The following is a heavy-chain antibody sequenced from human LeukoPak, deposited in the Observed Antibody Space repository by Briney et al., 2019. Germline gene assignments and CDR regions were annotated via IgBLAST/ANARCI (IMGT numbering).Heavy chain of an antibody. Sequence: PSETLSLTCAGSGCSISSYYWRWIRQPPGKGLEWIGYIYYSGSTNYNPSLKSRVTISVDTSKNQFSLKLSSVTAADTAVYYCASKNSSSSPFDYWGQGTLVTVSS. V-gene: IGHV4-59*01. D-gene: IGHD6-6*01. CDR3: ASKNSSSSPFDY. J-gene: IGHJ4*02. CDR2: IYYSGST. CDR1: GCSISSYY.